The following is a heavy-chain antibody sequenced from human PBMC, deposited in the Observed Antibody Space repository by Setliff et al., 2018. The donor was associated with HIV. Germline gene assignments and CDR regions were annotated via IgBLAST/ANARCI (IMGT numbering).Heavy chain of an antibody. V-gene: IGHV1-69*06. D-gene: IGHD2-15*01. Sequence: ASVKVSCKASGGTFSSDAFSWVRQAPGQGLEWMGRIIPVFGTPNYAQKFQGRVTITADKSTSTAYMELSSLRSEDTAVYFCARAGAAETSHFDYWGQGTLVTVSS. CDR3: ARAGAAETSHFDY. CDR1: GGTFSSDA. CDR2: IIPVFGTP. J-gene: IGHJ4*02.